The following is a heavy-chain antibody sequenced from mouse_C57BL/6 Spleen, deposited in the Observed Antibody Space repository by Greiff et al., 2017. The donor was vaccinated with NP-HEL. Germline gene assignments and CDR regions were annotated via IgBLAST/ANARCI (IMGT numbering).Heavy chain of an antibody. CDR2: ISDGGSYT. D-gene: IGHD4-1*01. CDR3: ERDNWDDWFAY. J-gene: IGHJ3*01. CDR1: GFTFSSYA. V-gene: IGHV5-4*01. Sequence: EVKLMESGGGLVKPGGSLKLSCAASGFTFSSYAMSWVRQTPEKRLEWVATISDGGSYTYYPDNVKGRFTISRDNAKNNLYLQMSHLKSEDTAMYYCERDNWDDWFAYWGQGTLVTVSA.